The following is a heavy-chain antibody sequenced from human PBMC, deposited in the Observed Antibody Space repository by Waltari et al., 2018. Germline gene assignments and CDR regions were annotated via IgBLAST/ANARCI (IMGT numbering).Heavy chain of an antibody. V-gene: IGHV4-39*01. Sequence: QLQLQESGPGLVKPSETLSLTCTVSGGSISSSSYYWGWIRQPPGKGLEWIGSIYYRGSTYYNPSLKSRVTISVDTSKNQFSLKLSSVTAADTAVYYCARHRDTAMGAFDIWGQGTMVTVSS. CDR1: GGSISSSSYY. CDR2: IYYRGST. CDR3: ARHRDTAMGAFDI. J-gene: IGHJ3*02. D-gene: IGHD5-18*01.